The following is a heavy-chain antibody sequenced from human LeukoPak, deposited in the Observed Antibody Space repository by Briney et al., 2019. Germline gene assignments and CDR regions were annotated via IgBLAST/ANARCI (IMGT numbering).Heavy chain of an antibody. J-gene: IGHJ4*02. V-gene: IGHV4-59*01. CDR1: GGSISSYY. CDR2: IYYSGST. D-gene: IGHD3-22*01. CDR3: ARGRYDSSFPFDY. Sequence: PSETLSLTCTASGGSISSYYWSWVRQPPGKGLEWIGHIYYSGSTNYNPSLKSRVTISVDTSKNQFSLRLSSVTAADTAVYYCARGRYDSSFPFDYWGQGTLVTVSS.